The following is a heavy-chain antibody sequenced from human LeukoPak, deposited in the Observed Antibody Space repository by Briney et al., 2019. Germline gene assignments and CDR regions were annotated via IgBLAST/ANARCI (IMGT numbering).Heavy chain of an antibody. V-gene: IGHV1-2*02. CDR3: ARDLSRGYGFFDY. CDR1: GYTFTGYY. D-gene: IGHD5-12*01. J-gene: IGHJ4*02. CDR2: INPNSGGT. Sequence: GASVKVSCKASGYTFTGYYMHWVRQAPGQGLEWMGWINPNSGGTNYAQKFQGRVTMTRDTSISTAYMELSRLRSDDTAVYYCARDLSRGYGFFDYWGQGTLATVSS.